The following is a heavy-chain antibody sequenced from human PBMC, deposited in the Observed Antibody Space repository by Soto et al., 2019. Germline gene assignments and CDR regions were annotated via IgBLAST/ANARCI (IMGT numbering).Heavy chain of an antibody. CDR1: GGSISDYY. V-gene: IGHV4-59*01. CDR2: IYYIGST. CDR3: ARALRGSFFDY. Sequence: SETLSLTCTVSGGSISDYYWGWIRQPPGKGLEWIGYIYYIGSTNYNPSLKSRVTMSVDTSKNQFSLKLMSVTAADTAVYYCARALRGSFFDYWGQGPLVTVSS. D-gene: IGHD1-26*01. J-gene: IGHJ4*02.